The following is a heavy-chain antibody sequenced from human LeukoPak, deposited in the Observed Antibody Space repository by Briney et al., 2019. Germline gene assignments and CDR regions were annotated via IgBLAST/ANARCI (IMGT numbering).Heavy chain of an antibody. CDR1: GFTFSSYW. Sequence: GGSLRLSCATSGFTFSSYWMSWVRQAPGKGLEWVADIKEDGSEKYYVDSVKGRFTISRDNAKNSLYLQMNTLRAEDTAVYYCALNPDYYGSGSFDYWGQGTLVTVSS. V-gene: IGHV3-7*01. CDR3: ALNPDYYGSGSFDY. CDR2: IKEDGSEK. D-gene: IGHD3-10*01. J-gene: IGHJ4*02.